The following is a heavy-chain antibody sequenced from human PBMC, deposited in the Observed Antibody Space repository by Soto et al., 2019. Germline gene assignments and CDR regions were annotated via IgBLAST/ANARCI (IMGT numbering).Heavy chain of an antibody. V-gene: IGHV1-69*04. CDR2: IIPILGIA. CDR1: GGTFSSYT. D-gene: IGHD6-19*01. Sequence: GASVKVSCKASGGTFSSYTISWVRQAPGQGLEWMGRIIPILGIANYAQKFQGRVTITADKSTSTAYMELSSLRSEDTAVYYCAREHSSGWSCYWGQGTLVTVSS. CDR3: AREHSSGWSCY. J-gene: IGHJ4*02.